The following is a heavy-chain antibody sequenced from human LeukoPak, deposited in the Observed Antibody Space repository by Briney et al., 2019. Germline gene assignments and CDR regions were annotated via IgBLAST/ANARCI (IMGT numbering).Heavy chain of an antibody. CDR2: ISGGAGGA. Sequence: GGSLRLSCAASGFTFSSYAMKWVRQAPGKGLEWVSSISGGAGGAAYANSVKGRFTMSRDNSKNTLYQQMNSLRAEDTAVYYCSKDGGYGSGSYYPDYWGQGTLVTVSS. V-gene: IGHV3-23*01. J-gene: IGHJ4*02. CDR1: GFTFSSYA. D-gene: IGHD3-10*01. CDR3: SKDGGYGSGSYYPDY.